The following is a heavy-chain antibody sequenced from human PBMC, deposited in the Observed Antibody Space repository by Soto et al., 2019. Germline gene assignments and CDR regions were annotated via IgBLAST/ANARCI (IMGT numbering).Heavy chain of an antibody. J-gene: IGHJ6*02. CDR3: ARHGVMSRGPYYYYGMDV. CDR2: IYYSGST. D-gene: IGHD3-16*01. Sequence: ETLSLTCTVSGGSISSSSYYWGWIRQPPGKGLEWIGSIYYSGSTYYNPSLKSRVTISVDTSKNQFSLKLSSVTAADTAVYYCARHGVMSRGPYYYYGMDVWGQGTTVTVSS. V-gene: IGHV4-39*01. CDR1: GGSISSSSYY.